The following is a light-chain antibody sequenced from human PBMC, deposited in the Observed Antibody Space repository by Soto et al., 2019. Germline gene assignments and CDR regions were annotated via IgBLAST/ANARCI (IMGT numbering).Light chain of an antibody. CDR1: QGISSF. V-gene: IGKV1-9*01. Sequence: IQLTQSPSSLSASVGDRVTITCRASQGISSFLAWYQQKPGKAPKLLIYGASTLQSGVPSRFSVSGSGTDFTLTIGRLQPEDFATYYCQQLNSFPIPFGPGTKVDIK. J-gene: IGKJ3*01. CDR2: GAS. CDR3: QQLNSFPIP.